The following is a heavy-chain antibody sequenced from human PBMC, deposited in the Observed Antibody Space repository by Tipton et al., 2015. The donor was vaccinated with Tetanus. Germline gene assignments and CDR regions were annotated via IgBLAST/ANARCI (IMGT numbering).Heavy chain of an antibody. CDR1: GVAFSSFA. D-gene: IGHD4-17*01. V-gene: IGHV3-30*04. Sequence: SLRLSCAASGVAFSSFAMHWVRQAPGKGLEWAAVISYDGSKNNYADSVKGRFTISRDNSKNMLYLQMNSLTTEDTAVYYCAREWASTVTSKFDYWGQGTLVTVSS. CDR2: ISYDGSKN. CDR3: AREWASTVTSKFDY. J-gene: IGHJ4*02.